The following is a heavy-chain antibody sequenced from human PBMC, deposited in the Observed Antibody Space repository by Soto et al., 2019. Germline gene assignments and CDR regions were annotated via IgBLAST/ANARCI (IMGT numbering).Heavy chain of an antibody. Sequence: EVQLVESGGGLIQPGGSLRLSCAASGFNVSSTHMSWVRQAPGKGLEWVSLLYSGGRTYYADSLKGRFNISRDNSKKTLYLQMTSLRAEDTAVYYCAIRRGYSGYDSAFEVWGQGTMVTVSS. CDR2: LYSGGRT. D-gene: IGHD5-12*01. V-gene: IGHV3-53*01. J-gene: IGHJ3*01. CDR3: AIRRGYSGYDSAFEV. CDR1: GFNVSSTH.